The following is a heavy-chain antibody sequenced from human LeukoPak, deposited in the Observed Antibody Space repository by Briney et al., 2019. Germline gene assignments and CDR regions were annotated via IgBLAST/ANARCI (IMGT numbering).Heavy chain of an antibody. V-gene: IGHV3-33*01. Sequence: GGSLRLSCAASGFSFSTYAMHWVRQAPGKGLEWVALIWHDASHTFYTDSVKGRFTISRDNSKNTVYLQMNSLRAEDTAVYYCASETTVSETDYWGQGTLVTVSS. CDR2: IWHDASHT. D-gene: IGHD4-17*01. CDR3: ASETTVSETDY. CDR1: GFSFSTYA. J-gene: IGHJ4*02.